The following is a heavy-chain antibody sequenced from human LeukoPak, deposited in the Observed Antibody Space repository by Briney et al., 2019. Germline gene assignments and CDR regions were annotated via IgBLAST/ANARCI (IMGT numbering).Heavy chain of an antibody. J-gene: IGHJ4*02. CDR3: ATSQSSVAGIVGD. CDR1: GFTFSDYF. CDR2: ISGSGSNK. V-gene: IGHV3-11*04. D-gene: IGHD6-19*01. Sequence: PGGSLSLSCAASGFTFSDYFMTWIRQAPGKGLEWVSYISGSGSNKYYAYSVKGRFTISRDNAKNSLYLQMNSPRVEDTAVYYCATSQSSVAGIVGDWGQGTLVTVSS.